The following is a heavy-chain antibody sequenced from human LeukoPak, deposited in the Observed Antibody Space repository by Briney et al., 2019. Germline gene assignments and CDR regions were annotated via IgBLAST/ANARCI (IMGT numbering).Heavy chain of an antibody. V-gene: IGHV3-21*01. Sequence: GGSLRLSCAVSGFTFSSYIMTWVRQAPGKGLEWVSSISSSSSFIYYADSVRGRFSISRDNAKNSLYLQMTSLRVEDTAVYYCARLSAMVRGPEDIFYFEYWGLGTLVTVSS. D-gene: IGHD3-10*01. CDR3: ARLSAMVRGPEDIFYFEY. J-gene: IGHJ4*02. CDR1: GFTFSSYI. CDR2: ISSSSSFI.